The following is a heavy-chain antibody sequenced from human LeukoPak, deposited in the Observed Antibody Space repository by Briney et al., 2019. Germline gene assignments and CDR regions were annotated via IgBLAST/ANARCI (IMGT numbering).Heavy chain of an antibody. D-gene: IGHD3-10*01. CDR2: ISGSGGST. CDR3: AKGGVYYFDY. V-gene: IGHV3-23*01. CDR1: GFTFSSYW. Sequence: GGSLRLSCAASGFTFSSYWMHWVRQAPGKGLEWVSAISGSGGSTYYADSVKGRFTISRDNSKNTLYLQMNSLRAEDTAVYYCAKGGVYYFDYWGQGTLVTVSS. J-gene: IGHJ4*02.